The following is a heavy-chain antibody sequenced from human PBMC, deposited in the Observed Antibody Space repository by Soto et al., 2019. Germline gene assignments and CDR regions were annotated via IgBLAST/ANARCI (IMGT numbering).Heavy chain of an antibody. Sequence: PGGSLRLSCAASGFTFSSYGMHWVRQAPGKGLEWVAVISYDGSNKYYADSVKGRFTISRDNSKNTLYLQMNSLRAEDTAVYYCAKDHYDSSGYNTFDYWGQGTLVTSPQ. J-gene: IGHJ4*02. CDR2: ISYDGSNK. D-gene: IGHD3-22*01. CDR1: GFTFSSYG. CDR3: AKDHYDSSGYNTFDY. V-gene: IGHV3-30*18.